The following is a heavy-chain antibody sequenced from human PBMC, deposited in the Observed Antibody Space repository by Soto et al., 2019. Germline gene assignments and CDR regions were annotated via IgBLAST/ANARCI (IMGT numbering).Heavy chain of an antibody. J-gene: IGHJ4*02. V-gene: IGHV3-23*01. CDR2: ISGGGDGT. D-gene: IGHD7-27*01. CDR3: AKKSLGSITLPALYYFDY. CDR1: GFTFGNYA. Sequence: EVQLLESGGGLVQPGGSLRLSCAASGFTFGNYAFSWVRQAPGKGLAWVSVISGGGDGTYYPDSVKGRFTTSRDNSKNTVYLQMNSLRAEDTAVYYCAKKSLGSITLPALYYFDYWGQGTLVTVSS.